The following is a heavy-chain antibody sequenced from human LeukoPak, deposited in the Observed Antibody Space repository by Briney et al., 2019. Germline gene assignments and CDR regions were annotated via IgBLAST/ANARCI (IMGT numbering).Heavy chain of an antibody. D-gene: IGHD3-22*01. CDR1: GGTFSSYA. CDR3: AGGDHYDSSGYWVPFDY. CDR2: IIPIFGTA. V-gene: IGHV1-69*05. Sequence: SSVXVSCKASGGTFSSYAISWVRQAPGQGLEWMGGIIPIFGTANYAQKFQGRVTITTDESTSTAYMELSSLRSEDTAVYYCAGGDHYDSSGYWVPFDYWGQGTLVTVSS. J-gene: IGHJ4*02.